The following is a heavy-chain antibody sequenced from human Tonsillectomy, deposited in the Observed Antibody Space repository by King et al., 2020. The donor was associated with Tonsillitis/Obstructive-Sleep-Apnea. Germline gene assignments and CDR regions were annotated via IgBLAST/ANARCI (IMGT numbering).Heavy chain of an antibody. CDR2: ISAYNGNT. D-gene: IGHD3-3*01. V-gene: IGHV1-18*01. CDR1: GYTFISYG. J-gene: IGHJ4*02. Sequence: QLVQSGTEVKKPGASVKVSCQASGYTFISYGISWVRQAPGQGLEWMGWISAYNGNTNYAQKLQGRVTMTTDTSTSTAYMELRSLRSDDTAVYYCARDRAYYDFWSSTPFDYWGQGTLVTVSS. CDR3: ARDRAYYDFWSSTPFDY.